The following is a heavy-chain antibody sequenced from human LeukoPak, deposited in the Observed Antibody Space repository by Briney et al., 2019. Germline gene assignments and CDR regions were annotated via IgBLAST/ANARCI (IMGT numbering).Heavy chain of an antibody. Sequence: SETLSLTCAVYGGSFSGYYWSWIRQPPGKGLEWIGYIYYGGSTNYNPSLKSRVTISVDTSKNQFSLKLSSVTAADTAVYYCARGSLERITRYYYYGMDVWGQGTTVTVSS. V-gene: IGHV4-59*01. J-gene: IGHJ6*02. D-gene: IGHD2/OR15-2a*01. CDR2: IYYGGST. CDR3: ARGSLERITRYYYYGMDV. CDR1: GGSFSGYY.